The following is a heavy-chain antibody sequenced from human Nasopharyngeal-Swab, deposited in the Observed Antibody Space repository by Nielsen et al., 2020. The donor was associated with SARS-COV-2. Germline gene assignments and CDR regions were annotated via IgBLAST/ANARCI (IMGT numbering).Heavy chain of an antibody. CDR3: ASRPQLLLFWFDP. CDR2: INHSGST. D-gene: IGHD2-2*01. J-gene: IGHJ5*02. V-gene: IGHV4-4*02. Sequence: VRQAPGKGLEWIGEINHSGSTKYNPSLKGRIIISVDKSKNQFSLKLSSVTAADTAVYYCASRPQLLLFWFDPWGQGTLVTVSS.